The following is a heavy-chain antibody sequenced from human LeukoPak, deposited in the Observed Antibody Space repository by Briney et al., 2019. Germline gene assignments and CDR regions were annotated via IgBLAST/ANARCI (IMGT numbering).Heavy chain of an antibody. CDR3: ARSRSGWYGSDAFDI. V-gene: IGHV4-31*11. D-gene: IGHD6-19*01. CDR2: IYYSGST. J-gene: IGHJ3*02. CDR1: GGSISSGGYS. Sequence: SETLSLTCAVSGGSISSGGYSWSWIRQHPGKGLEWIGYIYYSGSTYYNPSLKSRVTISVDTSKNQFSLKLSSVTAADTAVYYCARSRSGWYGSDAFDIWGQGTMVTVSS.